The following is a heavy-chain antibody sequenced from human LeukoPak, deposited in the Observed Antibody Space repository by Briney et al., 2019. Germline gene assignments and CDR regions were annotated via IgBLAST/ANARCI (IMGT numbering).Heavy chain of an antibody. CDR2: ISYDGRSK. Sequence: GGSLRLSCAASGSTFSNYGIHWVRQAPGKGLEWVAVISYDGRSKHYADSVKGRFTISRDNSQNTLYLQMNSLRTEDTAVYSCAKEYCGGGSCYEDYFDSWGQGTLVTVSS. CDR3: AKEYCGGGSCYEDYFDS. J-gene: IGHJ4*02. V-gene: IGHV3-30*18. CDR1: GSTFSNYG. D-gene: IGHD2-15*01.